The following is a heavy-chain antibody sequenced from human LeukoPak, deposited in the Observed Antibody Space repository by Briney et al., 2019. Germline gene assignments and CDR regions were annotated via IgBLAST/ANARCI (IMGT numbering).Heavy chain of an antibody. CDR3: ARRRTYDYGPKGYYYGMDV. CDR1: GGSISSGYY. J-gene: IGHJ6*02. D-gene: IGHD4-17*01. Sequence: SETLSLTCTVSGGSISSGYYWGWIRQPPGKGVEWCWSIYHSGSSYYNPSLKRRVNISVDTSKNQCSLKLSSVTAADTAVYYCARRRTYDYGPKGYYYGMDVWGQGTTVTVSS. V-gene: IGHV4-38-2*02. CDR2: IYHSGSS.